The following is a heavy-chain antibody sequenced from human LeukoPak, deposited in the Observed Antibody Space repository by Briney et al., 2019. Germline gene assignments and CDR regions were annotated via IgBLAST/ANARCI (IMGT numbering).Heavy chain of an antibody. Sequence: GGSLRLSCAASGFTFSNFAMTWIRQAPGKGLEWVSTFSGRTTNTYYADSVKGRFTISRHNSENTLYLQMKSLRAEDTAVYYCAKGMLVATTNFDYWGQGALVTVSS. J-gene: IGHJ4*02. CDR3: AKGMLVATTNFDY. D-gene: IGHD5-24*01. V-gene: IGHV3-23*01. CDR2: FSGRTTNT. CDR1: GFTFSNFA.